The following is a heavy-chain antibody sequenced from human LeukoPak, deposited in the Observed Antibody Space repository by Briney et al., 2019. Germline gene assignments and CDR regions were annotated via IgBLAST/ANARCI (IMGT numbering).Heavy chain of an antibody. CDR3: ARQYYFDY. V-gene: IGHV5-51*01. Sequence: GESLKSSCKGSGYRFTSYWIGWVAQMPVKGLEWMGIVYPGDSDPRYSPSLQGQVTISADKSISTAYLQWSRLNASDTAMYYCARQYYFDYWGQGNLVTVST. J-gene: IGHJ4*02. CDR1: GYRFTSYW. CDR2: VYPGDSDP.